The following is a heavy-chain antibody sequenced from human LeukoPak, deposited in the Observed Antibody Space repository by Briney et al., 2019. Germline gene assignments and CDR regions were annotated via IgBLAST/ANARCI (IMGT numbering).Heavy chain of an antibody. Sequence: KAGGSLRLSCAASGFNFSDYSMTWVRQAPGKGLEWVSSVNGASDYIYYADSVKGRFTISRDNAKNSLYLQMNSLRAEDTAVYYCARDSSSWYTPGPYFDYWGQGTLVTVSS. D-gene: IGHD6-13*01. CDR1: GFNFSDYS. V-gene: IGHV3-21*01. CDR3: ARDSSSWYTPGPYFDY. J-gene: IGHJ4*02. CDR2: VNGASDYI.